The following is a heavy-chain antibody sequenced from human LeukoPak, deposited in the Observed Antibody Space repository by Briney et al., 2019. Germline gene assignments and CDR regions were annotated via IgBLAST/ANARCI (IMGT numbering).Heavy chain of an antibody. J-gene: IGHJ6*03. CDR1: GGSISSSSYY. D-gene: IGHD3-3*02. Sequence: PSETLSLTCTVSGGSISSSSYYWGWIRQPPGKGLEWIGSIYYSGSTYYNPSLKSRVTISVDTSKNQFSLKLSSVTAADTAVYYCARRHSIRGSWYYYYYMDVWGKGTTVTVSS. V-gene: IGHV4-39*01. CDR2: IYYSGST. CDR3: ARRHSIRGSWYYYYYMDV.